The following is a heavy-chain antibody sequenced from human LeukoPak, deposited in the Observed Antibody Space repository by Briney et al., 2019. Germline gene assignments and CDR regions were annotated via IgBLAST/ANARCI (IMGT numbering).Heavy chain of an antibody. CDR1: GFTVSNYA. Sequence: PAGSLRLSCAASGFTVSNYAMIWVRQAPGKGLEWVGAVSGSGATTYYADSVKGRFTISRDNSKNTLYLQMNSLRAEDTAVYYCAKDSRYSGSYKAFDIWGQGTMVTVSS. D-gene: IGHD1-26*01. V-gene: IGHV3-23*01. J-gene: IGHJ3*02. CDR2: VSGSGATT. CDR3: AKDSRYSGSYKAFDI.